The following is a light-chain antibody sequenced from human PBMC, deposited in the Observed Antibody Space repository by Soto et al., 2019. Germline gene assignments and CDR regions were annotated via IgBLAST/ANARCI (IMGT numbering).Light chain of an antibody. V-gene: IGKV1-12*01. CDR2: RAS. Sequence: DIQMTQSPSSVSASVGDRVTITCRASQGITSWLAWYQQKPGKAPKLLIYRASNLQSGVPSRFSGSGSGTDFALTISGLQPADFATYYCHQTTTFPLTFGGGTKVEIK. CDR1: QGITSW. CDR3: HQTTTFPLT. J-gene: IGKJ4*01.